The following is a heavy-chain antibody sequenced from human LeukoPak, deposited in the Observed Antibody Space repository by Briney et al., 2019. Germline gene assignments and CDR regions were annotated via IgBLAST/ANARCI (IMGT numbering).Heavy chain of an antibody. Sequence: GGSLRLSCAASGFPFSDTWMSWVRQAPGKGLEWVSAISGSGGSTRYADSVRGRFTISRDNSMNTLSLQMNTLRAEDTAVYYCAKRLYQGQQWLVPGFDYWGQGTLVTVSS. D-gene: IGHD6-19*01. CDR1: GFPFSDTW. V-gene: IGHV3-23*01. J-gene: IGHJ4*02. CDR3: AKRLYQGQQWLVPGFDY. CDR2: ISGSGGST.